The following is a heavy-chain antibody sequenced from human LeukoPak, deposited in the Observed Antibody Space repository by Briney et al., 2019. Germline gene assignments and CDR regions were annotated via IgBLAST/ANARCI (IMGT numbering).Heavy chain of an antibody. J-gene: IGHJ4*02. CDR1: GFTVSSTY. Sequence: GGSLRLSCAASGFTVSSTYTTWVRQAPGKGLEWVSVIYSGGTYHADSVKGRFTISRDNSKNTLYLQMSSLRAEDTAVYYCARDGEYSYGYGFDYWGLGTLVTVSA. CDR2: IYSGGT. V-gene: IGHV3-53*01. CDR3: ARDGEYSYGYGFDY. D-gene: IGHD5-18*01.